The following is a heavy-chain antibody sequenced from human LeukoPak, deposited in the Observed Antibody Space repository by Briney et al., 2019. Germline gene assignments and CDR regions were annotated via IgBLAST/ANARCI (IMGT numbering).Heavy chain of an antibody. D-gene: IGHD6-25*01. Sequence: SETLSLTCTVSGGSISSSSYYWGWIRQPPGKGLEWIGSIYYSGSTYYNPSLKSRVTISVDTSKNQFSLKLSSVTAADTAVYYCARQVKRSGFDYWGQGTLVTVSS. CDR2: IYYSGST. CDR3: ARQVKRSGFDY. V-gene: IGHV4-39*07. J-gene: IGHJ4*02. CDR1: GGSISSSSYY.